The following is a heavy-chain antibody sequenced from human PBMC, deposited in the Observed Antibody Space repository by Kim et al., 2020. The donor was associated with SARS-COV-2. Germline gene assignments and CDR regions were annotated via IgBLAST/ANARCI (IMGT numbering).Heavy chain of an antibody. CDR2: IGYGGST. J-gene: IGHJ4*02. CDR3: AKHIDYSHSSLDY. CDR1: GFTFSSYA. V-gene: IGHV3-23*01. D-gene: IGHD6-6*01. Sequence: GGSLRLSCAASGFTFSSYAMSWVRRAPGKGLEWVSTIGYGGSTYYADSVKGRFTISRDNSKNTLYLQMNSLRAEDTAVYYCAKHIDYSHSSLDYWGQGTLVTVSS.